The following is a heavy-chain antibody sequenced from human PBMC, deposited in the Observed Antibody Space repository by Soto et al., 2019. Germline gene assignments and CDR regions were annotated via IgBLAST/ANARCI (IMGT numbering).Heavy chain of an antibody. Sequence: QLQLQESGPGLVKPSETLSLTCTVSGGSISSSDFYWGWLRQTPGKGLEFIGSIYYSGTTYYNPYLKSRVTTSVDTSNNQFTIKMISVTAAVLAVYYCAVVDSTGNWFDPWGEGALVTVSS. D-gene: IGHD6-25*01. CDR2: IYYSGTT. J-gene: IGHJ5*02. CDR1: GGSISSSDFY. CDR3: AVVDSTGNWFDP. V-gene: IGHV4-39*01.